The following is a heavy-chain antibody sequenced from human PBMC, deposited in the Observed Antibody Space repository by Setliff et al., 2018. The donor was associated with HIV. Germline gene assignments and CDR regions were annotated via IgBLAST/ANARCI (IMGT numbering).Heavy chain of an antibody. CDR1: GFTFSAHG. CDR2: INYGVSYE. V-gene: IGHV3-30*02. CDR3: VKDGDYRNGDYDAFDI. J-gene: IGHJ3*02. Sequence: PGGSLRLSCIASGFTFSAHGMHWVRQAPGKGLEWVAFINYGVSYEHYADSVKDRVTISRDNSKSTVDLQMTSLTAEDTAVYYCVKDGDYRNGDYDAFDIWGQGTMVTVSS. D-gene: IGHD4-17*01.